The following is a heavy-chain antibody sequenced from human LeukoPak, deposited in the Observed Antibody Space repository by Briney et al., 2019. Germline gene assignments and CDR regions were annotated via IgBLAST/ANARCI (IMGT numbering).Heavy chain of an antibody. CDR1: GVSISSYY. V-gene: IGHV4-59*01. J-gene: IGHJ6*02. Sequence: SETLSLTCTVSGVSISSYYLSWIRQPPGKGLEWIGYIYYSGSTNYNPSLKSRVTISVDTSKNQYSLKLSSVTAADTAVYYCARDFYGMDVWGQGSTVTVSS. CDR3: ARDFYGMDV. CDR2: IYYSGST.